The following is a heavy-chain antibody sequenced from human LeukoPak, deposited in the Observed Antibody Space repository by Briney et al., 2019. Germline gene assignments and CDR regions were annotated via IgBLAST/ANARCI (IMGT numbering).Heavy chain of an antibody. Sequence: GGSLRLSCAASGFTFGSYDMHWVRQATGKGLEWVSAIGISGDAYYPGSVKGRFTISRENAKNSLYLQMSSLRAGDTAVYYCARAPTALPGAADYWGQGTLVTVSS. V-gene: IGHV3-13*04. J-gene: IGHJ4*02. D-gene: IGHD2-8*02. CDR3: ARAPTALPGAADY. CDR1: GFTFGSYD. CDR2: IGISGDA.